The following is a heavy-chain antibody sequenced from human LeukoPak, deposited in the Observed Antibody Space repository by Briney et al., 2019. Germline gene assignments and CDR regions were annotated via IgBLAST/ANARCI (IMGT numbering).Heavy chain of an antibody. D-gene: IGHD3-10*01. Sequence: SETLSLTCTVSGGSISSSSYYWGWIRQPPGKGLEWIGSIYYSGSTYYNPSLKSRVTISVDTSKNQFSLKLSSVTAADTAVYYCASTGEILWFGELSWFDPWGQGTLVTVSS. CDR1: GGSISSSSYY. CDR2: IYYSGST. CDR3: ASTGEILWFGELSWFDP. J-gene: IGHJ5*02. V-gene: IGHV4-39*07.